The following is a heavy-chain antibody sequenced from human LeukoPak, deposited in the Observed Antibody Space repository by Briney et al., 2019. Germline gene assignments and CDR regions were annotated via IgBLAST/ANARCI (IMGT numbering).Heavy chain of an antibody. Sequence: GGPLRLSCAASGFDISKYDLHWLRHTTQRRRECVSHIGIPGDTYYADAVKGRFTISRENAKNSVYLQMSSLRDGDTAVYFCAKAFDYNGLRGEGGSFDYWGQGALVTVSS. CDR3: AKAFDYNGLRGEGGSFDY. D-gene: IGHD4-11*01. CDR1: GFDISKYD. V-gene: IGHV3-13*01. CDR2: IGIPGDT. J-gene: IGHJ4*02.